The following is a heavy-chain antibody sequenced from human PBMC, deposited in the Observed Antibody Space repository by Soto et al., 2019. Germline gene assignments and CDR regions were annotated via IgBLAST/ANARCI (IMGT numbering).Heavy chain of an antibody. CDR3: TAALYGAFTS. Sequence: EVRLLESGGGFVQPGGSLRLSCAASGFTFSVYAMRWVRQAPGKVLAWVSGISGSRDSTHYAESVTGRFTVSRDNSKRTPYPHTTSLRSEQTTIYNCTAALYGAFTSWGPATLLSVPS. V-gene: IGHV3-23*01. CDR2: ISGSRDST. D-gene: IGHD3-10*01. CDR1: GFTFSVYA. J-gene: IGHJ5*02.